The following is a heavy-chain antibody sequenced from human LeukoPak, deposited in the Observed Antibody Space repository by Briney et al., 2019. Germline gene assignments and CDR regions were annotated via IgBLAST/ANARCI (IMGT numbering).Heavy chain of an antibody. CDR3: AREMDSSSWDNWFDP. V-gene: IGHV1-18*01. D-gene: IGHD6-13*01. CDR1: GYTFTSYG. J-gene: IGHJ5*02. Sequence: ASGKVSCKASGYTFTSYGISWVRQAPGQGLEWMGWISAYNGNTNYAQKLQGRVTMTTDTSTSTAYMELRSLRSDDTAVYYCAREMDSSSWDNWFDPWGQGTLVTVSS. CDR2: ISAYNGNT.